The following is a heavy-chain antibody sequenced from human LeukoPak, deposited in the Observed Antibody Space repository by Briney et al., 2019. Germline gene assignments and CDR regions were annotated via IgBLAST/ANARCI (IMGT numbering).Heavy chain of an antibody. D-gene: IGHD3-10*01. CDR2: IYYSGST. V-gene: IGHV4-59*01. J-gene: IGHJ4*02. Sequence: SETLSLTCTVSGGSFSSYYWSWIRQPPGKGLEGIGYIYYSGSTNYNPSLRSRVTISVDTSKNQFSLKLSSVTAADTAVYYCARGVRFGELPYYFDYWGQGTLVTVSS. CDR1: GGSFSSYY. CDR3: ARGVRFGELPYYFDY.